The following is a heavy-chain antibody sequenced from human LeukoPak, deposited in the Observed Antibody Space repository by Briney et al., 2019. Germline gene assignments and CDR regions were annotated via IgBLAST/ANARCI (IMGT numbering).Heavy chain of an antibody. CDR2: VYYSGST. CDR1: GGSISSYY. V-gene: IGHV4-59*12. CDR3: AREPYYYDTSGPY. J-gene: IGHJ4*02. D-gene: IGHD3-22*01. Sequence: SETLSLTCTVSGGSISSYYWSWIRQPPGKGLECIGHVYYSGSTDYNPSLKSRLTISVDSSKNQFSLKLSSVTAADTAVYYCAREPYYYDTSGPYWGQGTLVTVSS.